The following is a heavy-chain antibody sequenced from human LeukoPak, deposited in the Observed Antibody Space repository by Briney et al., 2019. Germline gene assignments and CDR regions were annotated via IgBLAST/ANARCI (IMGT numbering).Heavy chain of an antibody. Sequence: GGSLRLSCAASGFTLSSYWMTWVRQAPGKGLEWVAKIKPDGSKEYYVDSVKGRFTISRDNAKNSLYLQMNSLRAEDTAVYYCARGAMRGGDLDYWGQGTLVTVSS. CDR1: GFTLSSYW. CDR2: IKPDGSKE. D-gene: IGHD2-2*01. J-gene: IGHJ4*02. V-gene: IGHV3-7*03. CDR3: ARGAMRGGDLDY.